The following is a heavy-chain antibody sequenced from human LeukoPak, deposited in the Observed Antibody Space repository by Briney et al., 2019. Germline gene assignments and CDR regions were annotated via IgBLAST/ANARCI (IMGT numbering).Heavy chain of an antibody. Sequence: TGGSLRLSCAASGFTFSSYWMHWVRQVPGKGLVWVSRIHGDGTITNYEDSVKGRFTISRDNARNTLYLQMNSLRAEDTAIYYCARNFVGSITSDFDSWVQGTQVTVSS. CDR3: ARNFVGSITSDFDS. CDR2: IHGDGTIT. J-gene: IGHJ4*02. CDR1: GFTFSSYW. D-gene: IGHD1-26*01. V-gene: IGHV3-74*01.